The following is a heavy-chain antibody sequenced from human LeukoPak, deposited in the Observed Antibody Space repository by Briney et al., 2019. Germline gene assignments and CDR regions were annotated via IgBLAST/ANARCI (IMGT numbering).Heavy chain of an antibody. V-gene: IGHV4-59*01. J-gene: IGHJ4*02. D-gene: IGHD5-12*01. CDR1: GGSISSYY. Sequence: SETLSLTCTVSGGSISSYYWSWIRQPPGKGLEWIGYIYYSGDTNYNPSLKSRVTISVDTSKNQFSLKLSSVTAADTAVYYCARADGRLATDIDYWGQGTLVTVSS. CDR3: ARADGRLATDIDY. CDR2: IYYSGDT.